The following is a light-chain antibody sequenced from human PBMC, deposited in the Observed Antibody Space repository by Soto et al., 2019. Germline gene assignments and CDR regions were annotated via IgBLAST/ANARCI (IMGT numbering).Light chain of an antibody. CDR2: EVN. Sequence: QSALTQPPSASGSPGQSVTISCTGTSSDIGGYNFVSWYQQHPGNAPKLIIYEVNKRPSGVPDRFSGSKSGNTASLTVSGLQADDEGDYYCSSYAGTNNLGVFGGGTKLTVL. V-gene: IGLV2-8*01. CDR3: SSYAGTNNLGV. CDR1: SSDIGGYNF. J-gene: IGLJ3*02.